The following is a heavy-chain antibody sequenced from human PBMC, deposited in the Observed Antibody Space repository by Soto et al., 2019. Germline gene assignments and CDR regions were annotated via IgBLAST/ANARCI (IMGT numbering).Heavy chain of an antibody. V-gene: IGHV1-8*01. D-gene: IGHD3-10*01. CDR2: MNPNSGNT. J-gene: IGHJ6*03. CDR1: GYTFTSYD. CDR3: ARGRDTYGSGSYGRHYYYYMDV. Sequence: ASVKVSCKASGYTFTSYDINWVRQATGQGLEWMGWMNPNSGNTGYAQKFQGRVTMTRNTSISTAYMELSSLRSEDTAGYYCARGRDTYGSGSYGRHYYYYMDVWGKGTTVTVSS.